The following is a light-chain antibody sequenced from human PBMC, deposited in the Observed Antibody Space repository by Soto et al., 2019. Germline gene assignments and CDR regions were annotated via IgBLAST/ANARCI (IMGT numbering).Light chain of an antibody. CDR3: QQYSSTWT. CDR1: QSISRW. J-gene: IGKJ1*01. V-gene: IGKV1-5*01. Sequence: DIQMTQSPSTLSAAVGDRVTITCRASQSISRWLAWYQQKPGKAPNLLIYDASTLESGVPSRISGSGSGTEFTLTISSLQPEDFATYYCQQYSSTWTFGQGTKVAIK. CDR2: DAS.